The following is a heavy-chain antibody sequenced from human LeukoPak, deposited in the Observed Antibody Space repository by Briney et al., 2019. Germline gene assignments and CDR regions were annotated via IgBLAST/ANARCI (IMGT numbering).Heavy chain of an antibody. CDR2: ISSSSSYI. D-gene: IGHD3-3*01. CDR1: GFTFSSYN. J-gene: IGHJ4*02. Sequence: PGGSLRLSCAASGFTFSSYNMNWVRQAPGKGLEWVSSISSSSSYIYYADSVKGRFTISRDNAKNSLYLQMNSLRAEDTAVYYCARDLGITIFGVVSNWGQGTLVTVSS. CDR3: ARDLGITIFGVVSN. V-gene: IGHV3-21*01.